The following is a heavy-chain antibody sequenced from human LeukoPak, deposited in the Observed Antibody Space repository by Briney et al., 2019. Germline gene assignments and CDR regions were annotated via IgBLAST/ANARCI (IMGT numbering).Heavy chain of an antibody. CDR3: ATGGFDWLFSFDY. D-gene: IGHD3-9*01. J-gene: IGHJ4*02. V-gene: IGHV7-4-1*02. CDR1: GYTLTELS. CDR2: INTNTGNP. Sequence: ASVKVSCKVSGYTLTELSIHWVRQAPGQGLEWMGWINTNTGNPTYAQGFTGRFVFSLDTSVSTAYLQISSLKAEDTAVYYCATGGFDWLFSFDYWGQGTLVTVSS.